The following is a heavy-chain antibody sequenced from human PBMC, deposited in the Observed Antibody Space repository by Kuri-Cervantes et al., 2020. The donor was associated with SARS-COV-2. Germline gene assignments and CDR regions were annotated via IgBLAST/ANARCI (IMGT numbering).Heavy chain of an antibody. D-gene: IGHD2-2*01. Sequence: GGSLRLSCAASGFTFSSYSMNWVRQAPGKGLEWVSSISSSSSYIYYADSVKGRFTISRDNAKNSLYLQINSLRAEDTAVYYCASPGGTSWHDYWGQGTLVTVSS. CDR3: ASPGGTSWHDY. CDR1: GFTFSSYS. V-gene: IGHV3-21*01. CDR2: ISSSSSYI. J-gene: IGHJ4*02.